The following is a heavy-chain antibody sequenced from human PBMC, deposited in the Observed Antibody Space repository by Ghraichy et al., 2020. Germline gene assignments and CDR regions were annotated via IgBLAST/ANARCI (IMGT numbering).Heavy chain of an antibody. CDR3: ARGSTVVRFFYYDGMDV. Sequence: ETLSLTCVGSGFTFSSYSMNWVRQSPGKGLEWISYITSSSFKSYADSVKGRFTISRDNAHNSLYLEMNSLRDEDTAVYFCARGSTVVRFFYYDGMDVWGQGTTVTVSS. V-gene: IGHV3-48*02. CDR1: GFTFSSYS. J-gene: IGHJ6*02. D-gene: IGHD4-23*01. CDR2: ITSSSFK.